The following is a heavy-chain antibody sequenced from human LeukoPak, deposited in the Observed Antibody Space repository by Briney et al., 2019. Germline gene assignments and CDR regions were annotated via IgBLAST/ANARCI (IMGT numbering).Heavy chain of an antibody. CDR2: IYTSGST. J-gene: IGHJ6*02. V-gene: IGHV4-4*07. CDR3: ARGGYVLRYFDWLPPVYYYYGMDV. Sequence: SETLSLTCTVSGGSINSHHWAWIRQPAGKGLEWIGRIYTSGSTNYNPSLKSRVTMSVDTSKNQFSLKLSSVTAADTAVYYCARGGYVLRYFDWLPPVYYYYGMDVWGQGTTVTVSS. D-gene: IGHD3-9*01. CDR1: GGSINSHH.